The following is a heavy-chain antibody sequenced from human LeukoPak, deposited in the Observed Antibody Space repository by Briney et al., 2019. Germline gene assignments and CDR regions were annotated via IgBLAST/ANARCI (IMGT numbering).Heavy chain of an antibody. CDR2: IIPIFGTA. CDR1: GFTFSGSA. J-gene: IGHJ5*02. V-gene: IGHV1-69*05. Sequence: GGSLRLSCAASGFTFSGSAMHWVRQAPGQGLEWMGRIIPIFGTANYAQKFQGRVTITTDESTSTAYMELSSLRSEDTAVYYCAESGQYNWFDPWGQGTLVTVSS. CDR3: AESGQYNWFDP. D-gene: IGHD3-3*01.